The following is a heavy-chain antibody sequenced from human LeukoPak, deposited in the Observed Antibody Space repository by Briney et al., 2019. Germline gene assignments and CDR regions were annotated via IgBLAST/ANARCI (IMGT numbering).Heavy chain of an antibody. V-gene: IGHV4-34*01. Sequence: PSDTLSLTCAVNGGSLSNYLWTGARQPPGKGFEWIAEFRYGGAPKCNPSLKRRVTISMDVSRNQFSLKLSYVTAADTAVYYCARCRWLPTRYFDYWGQGTLVTVSS. J-gene: IGHJ4*02. CDR3: ARCRWLPTRYFDY. D-gene: IGHD5-12*01. CDR2: FRYGGAP. CDR1: GGSLSNYL.